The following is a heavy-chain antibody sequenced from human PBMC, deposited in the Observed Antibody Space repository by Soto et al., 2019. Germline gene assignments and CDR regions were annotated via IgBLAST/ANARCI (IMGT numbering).Heavy chain of an antibody. V-gene: IGHV1-18*01. J-gene: IGHJ5*02. CDR2: AGVYYGDT. CDR1: GYPFAINK. D-gene: IGHD3-22*01. CDR3: ARRKDYFDSSSYYFFDP. Sequence: VQLVQSGAEVKEPGASVKDSCRASGYPFAINKITWVRQAPGQGFEWMGWAGVYYGDTGSAQKFRGRITLTTDTSTNTAYMELRSLTSDDTAVYFGARRKDYFDSSSYYFFDPRGQGTLVTASS.